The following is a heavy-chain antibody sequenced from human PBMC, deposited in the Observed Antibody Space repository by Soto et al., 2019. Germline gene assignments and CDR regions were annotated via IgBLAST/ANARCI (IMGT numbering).Heavy chain of an antibody. CDR1: GFTFSSYA. J-gene: IGHJ4*02. CDR3: AKARTPGIEQLVPGFDY. D-gene: IGHD6-13*01. Sequence: GGSLRLSCAASGFTFSSYAMSWVRQAPGKGLEWVSAISGSGGSTYYADSVKGRFTISRDNSKNTLYLQMNSLRAEDTAVYYCAKARTPGIEQLVPGFDYWGQGTLVTVSS. V-gene: IGHV3-23*01. CDR2: ISGSGGST.